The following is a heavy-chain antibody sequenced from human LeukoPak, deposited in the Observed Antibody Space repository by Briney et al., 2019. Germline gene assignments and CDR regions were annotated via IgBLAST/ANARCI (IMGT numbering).Heavy chain of an antibody. J-gene: IGHJ4*02. D-gene: IGHD6-19*01. CDR2: INHSGST. CDR3: ARVGPRVAVAGTHSWPVSFDY. CDR1: GRSFSGYY. V-gene: IGHV4-34*01. Sequence: PSETLSLTCAVYGRSFSGYYWSWLRRPPGKGLEWIGEINHSGSTNYNPSLKSRVTISVDTSKNQFSLKLSSVTAADTAVYYCARVGPRVAVAGTHSWPVSFDYWGQGTLVTVSS.